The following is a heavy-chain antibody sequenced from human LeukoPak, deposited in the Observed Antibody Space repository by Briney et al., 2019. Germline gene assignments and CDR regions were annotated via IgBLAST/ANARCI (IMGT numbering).Heavy chain of an antibody. Sequence: KPSETLSLTCTVSGGSISTYYWSWIRQPPGKGLEWIGYIYYSGSTNYNPSLKSRVTISVDTSKNQFSLKLSSVTAADTAVYYCARAAGPLAAPYFWRRGTPVTVSS. CDR2: IYYSGST. V-gene: IGHV4-59*01. CDR1: GGSISTYY. J-gene: IGHJ4*02. D-gene: IGHD6-13*01. CDR3: ARAAGPLAAPYF.